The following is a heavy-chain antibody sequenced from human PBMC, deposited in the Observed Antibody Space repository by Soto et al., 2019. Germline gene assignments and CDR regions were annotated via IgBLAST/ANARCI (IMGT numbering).Heavy chain of an antibody. J-gene: IGHJ4*02. CDR3: ARERYYYGSGDY. V-gene: IGHV3-7*01. CDR2: IKEDGSEK. CDR1: GFTFSNYW. D-gene: IGHD3-10*01. Sequence: EVQLVESGGGVVQPGGSLRLSCAASGFTFSNYWMSWVRQAPGKGLEWVANIKEDGSEKNYVDSVKGQFTISRDNAKNSMSLQMNSLRAEDTAVYYCARERYYYGSGDYWGQGTLVTVSS.